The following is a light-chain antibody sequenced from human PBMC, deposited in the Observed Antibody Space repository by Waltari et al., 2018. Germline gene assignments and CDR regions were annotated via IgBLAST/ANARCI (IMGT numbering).Light chain of an antibody. CDR2: ESS. V-gene: IGKV1-5*03. CDR1: HSISGY. J-gene: IGKJ4*01. Sequence: DIQMTQSPSTLSASVGDRVTITCRASHSISGYLAWYQHKPGKAPKLLIYESSYIQSGVPARFSGSGSGTEFTLTISSLQPDDFATYFCQQYDNFPLTFGEGTKVEI. CDR3: QQYDNFPLT.